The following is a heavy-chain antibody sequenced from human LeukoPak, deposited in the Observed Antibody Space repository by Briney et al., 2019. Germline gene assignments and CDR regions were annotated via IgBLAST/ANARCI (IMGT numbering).Heavy chain of an antibody. J-gene: IGHJ4*02. Sequence: AGGSLRLSCAASGFTFSSYGMHWVRQAPGKGLEWVAVISYDGSNKYYADSVKGRFTISRDNSKNTLYLQMNSLRAEDTAVYYCAKDPGDYTTGYFDYWGQGTLVTVSS. CDR1: GFTFSSYG. V-gene: IGHV3-30*18. D-gene: IGHD4-17*01. CDR2: ISYDGSNK. CDR3: AKDPGDYTTGYFDY.